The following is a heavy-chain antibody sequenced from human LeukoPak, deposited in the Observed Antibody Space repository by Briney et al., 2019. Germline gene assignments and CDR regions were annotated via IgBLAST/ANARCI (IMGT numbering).Heavy chain of an antibody. CDR3: ARSVGYCSSTSCYTSSNWFDP. D-gene: IGHD2-2*02. CDR1: GGSISSGDYY. CDR2: IYYSGST. V-gene: IGHV4-30-4*01. J-gene: IGHJ5*02. Sequence: SQTLSLTCTVSGGSISSGDYYWSWIRQPPGKGLEWIGYIYYSGSTYYNPSLKSRVTISVDTSKNQFSLKLSSVTAADTAVYYCARSVGYCSSTSCYTSSNWFDPWGQGTLVTVSS.